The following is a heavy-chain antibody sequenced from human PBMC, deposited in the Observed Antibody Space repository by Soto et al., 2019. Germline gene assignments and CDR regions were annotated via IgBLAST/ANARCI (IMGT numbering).Heavy chain of an antibody. Sequence: QVQLVQSGAEVKKPGASVKVSCKASGYTFTSYGISWVRQAPGQGLEWMGWISAYNGNTNYAQKLQGRVTMTTDTSTTTASMALRSLRSDDTAVYYCARGVHIVVVTATEYFQLWGQGTLVTVSS. CDR2: ISAYNGNT. CDR3: ARGVHIVVVTATEYFQL. D-gene: IGHD2-21*02. CDR1: GYTFTSYG. J-gene: IGHJ1*01. V-gene: IGHV1-18*01.